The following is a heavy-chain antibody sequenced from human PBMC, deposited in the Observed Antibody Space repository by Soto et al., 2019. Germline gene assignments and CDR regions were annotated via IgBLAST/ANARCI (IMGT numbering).Heavy chain of an antibody. V-gene: IGHV3-21*01. CDR3: ARGDERRGAFDI. D-gene: IGHD3-10*01. CDR2: ISSSSSYI. J-gene: IGHJ3*02. Sequence: GGSLRLSCAASGFTFSSYSMNWVRQAPGKGLEWVSSISSSSSYIYYADSVKGRFTISRDNAKNSLYLQMNSLRAEDTAVYYCARGDERRGAFDIWGQGTMVTVSS. CDR1: GFTFSSYS.